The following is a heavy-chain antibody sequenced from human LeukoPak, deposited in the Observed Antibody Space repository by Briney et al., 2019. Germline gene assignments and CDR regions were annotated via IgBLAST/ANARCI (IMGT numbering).Heavy chain of an antibody. V-gene: IGHV3-30*02. CDR3: AKDRRAYIYGYIFFDY. J-gene: IGHJ4*02. CDR2: IRYDGSNK. D-gene: IGHD5-18*01. Sequence: SGGSLRLSCAASGFTFSSYGMHWVRQAPGKGLEWVAFIRYDGSNKYYADSVKGRFTISRDNSKNTLYLQMNSLRAEDTAVYYCAKDRRAYIYGYIFFDYWGQGTLVTVSS. CDR1: GFTFSSYG.